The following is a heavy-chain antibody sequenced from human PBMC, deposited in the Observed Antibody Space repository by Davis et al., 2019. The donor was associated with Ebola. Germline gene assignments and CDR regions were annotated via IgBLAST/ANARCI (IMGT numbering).Heavy chain of an antibody. CDR2: IYYSGST. CDR1: GGSISSSSYY. V-gene: IGHV4-39*07. D-gene: IGHD2-21*02. CDR3: ARGVGVVTATINDY. J-gene: IGHJ4*02. Sequence: MPSETLSLTCTVSGGSISSSSYYWGWIRQPPGKGLEWIGSIYYSGSTYYNPSLKSRVTISVDTSKNQFSLKLSSVTAADTAVYYCARGVGVVTATINDYWGQGTLVTVSS.